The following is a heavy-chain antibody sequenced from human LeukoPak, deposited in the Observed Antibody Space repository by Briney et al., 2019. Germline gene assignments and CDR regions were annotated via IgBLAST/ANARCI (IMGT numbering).Heavy chain of an antibody. J-gene: IGHJ4*02. Sequence: SETLSLTCTVSGGSISSYYWSWIRQPAGKGLEWIGRIYTSGSTNYNPSLKSRVTMSVDTSKNQFSLKLSSVTAADTAVYYCARDTYYYDSSGYYYFDYWGQGTLVTVSS. D-gene: IGHD3-22*01. CDR2: IYTSGST. V-gene: IGHV4-4*07. CDR1: GGSISSYY. CDR3: ARDTYYYDSSGYYYFDY.